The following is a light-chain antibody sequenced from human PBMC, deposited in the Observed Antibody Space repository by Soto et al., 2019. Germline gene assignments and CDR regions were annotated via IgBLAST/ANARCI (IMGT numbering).Light chain of an antibody. CDR3: QQYGGSPFT. J-gene: IGKJ3*01. CDR1: QSVSVNS. CDR2: AAS. V-gene: IGKV3-20*01. Sequence: EVELTQSPDILSVSPGETATLSCRASQSVSVNSLAWYQQKGGQAPRLLIYAASTRATGVPDRFSGTGSGTDFALTISRLETDDSAVYYCQQYGGSPFTFGPGTKVDIK.